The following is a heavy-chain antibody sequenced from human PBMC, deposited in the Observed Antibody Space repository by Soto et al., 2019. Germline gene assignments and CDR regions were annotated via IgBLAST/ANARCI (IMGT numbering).Heavy chain of an antibody. CDR3: EKVQASSSNRYVEA. CDR2: ISWNSGSI. V-gene: IGHV3-9*01. J-gene: IGHJ5*02. CDR1: GVTFDDYA. Sequence: GWDLILCCGGSGVTFDDYAMHWGRQAPGKGLEWVSGISWNSGSIGYADSVKGRFTISRDNAKNSLYLQMNSLRAEDTALYYCEKVQASSSNRYVEAWCQGTPVS. D-gene: IGHD2-2*01.